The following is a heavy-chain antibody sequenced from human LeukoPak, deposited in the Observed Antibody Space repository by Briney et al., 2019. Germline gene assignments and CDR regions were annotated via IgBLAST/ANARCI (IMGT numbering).Heavy chain of an antibody. Sequence: GGSLRLSCAASGFTFSSYSMNWVRQAPGKGLEWVSSISSSSSYIYYADSVKGRFTISRDNAKNSLYLQMNSLRAEDTAVYYCAREVAAAGTFDPWGQGTLVTVSS. CDR1: GFTFSSYS. D-gene: IGHD6-13*01. CDR2: ISSSSSYI. CDR3: AREVAAAGTFDP. J-gene: IGHJ5*02. V-gene: IGHV3-21*01.